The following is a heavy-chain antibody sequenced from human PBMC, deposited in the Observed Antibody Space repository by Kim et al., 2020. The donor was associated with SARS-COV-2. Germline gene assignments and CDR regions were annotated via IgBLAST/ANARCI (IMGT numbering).Heavy chain of an antibody. J-gene: IGHJ4*02. CDR1: GGSFSGYY. D-gene: IGHD6-13*01. V-gene: IGHV4-34*01. CDR2: INHSGST. CDR3: ARGRSDERWSSSWYRRKASNDDY. Sequence: SETLSLTCAVYGGSFSGYYWSWIRQPPGKGLEWIGEINHSGSTNYNPSLKSRVTISVDTSKNQFSLKLSFVTAADTAVYYCARGRSDERWSSSWYRRKASNDDYWGQGTLVTVSS.